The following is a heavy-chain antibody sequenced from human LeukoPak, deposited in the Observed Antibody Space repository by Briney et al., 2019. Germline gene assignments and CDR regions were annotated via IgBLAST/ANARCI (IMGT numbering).Heavy chain of an antibody. D-gene: IGHD2-15*01. V-gene: IGHV3-30*04. CDR1: GFTFSSYA. J-gene: IGHJ4*02. CDR2: ISYDGSNK. Sequence: GGSLRLSCAASGFTFSSYAMHWVRQAPGKGLEWVAVISYDGSNKYYADSVKGRFTISRDNSKNTLYLQMNSLRAEDTAVYYCARDQSDGVVAASGDYWGQGTLVTVSS. CDR3: ARDQSDGVVAASGDY.